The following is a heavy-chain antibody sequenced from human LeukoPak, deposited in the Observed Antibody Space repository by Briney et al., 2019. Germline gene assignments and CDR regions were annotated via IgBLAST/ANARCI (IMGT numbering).Heavy chain of an antibody. Sequence: TLSLTCTVSGGSISSGGYFWSWIRQQPGQGLEWIGYIYYGGRAYYNPSLKSRLTISIDMSKNQFSLKLSSVTAADTAVYFCAGYYHDSSSLFYYWGQGTLVTVSS. CDR3: AGYYHDSSSLFYY. D-gene: IGHD3-22*01. J-gene: IGHJ4*02. CDR2: IYYGGRA. V-gene: IGHV4-31*03. CDR1: GGSISSGGYF.